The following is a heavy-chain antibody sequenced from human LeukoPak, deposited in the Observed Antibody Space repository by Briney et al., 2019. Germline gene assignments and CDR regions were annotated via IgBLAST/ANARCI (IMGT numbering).Heavy chain of an antibody. CDR2: IYTSGST. Sequence: PSETLSLTCAVYGGSFSGYYWSWIRQPAGKGLEWIGRIYTSGSTNYNPSLKSRVTMSVDTSKNQFSLKLSSVTAADTAVYYCARNGPPGVYYYYYMDVWGKGTTVTISS. J-gene: IGHJ6*03. CDR3: ARNGPPGVYYYYYMDV. D-gene: IGHD2-8*01. CDR1: GGSFSGYY. V-gene: IGHV4-59*10.